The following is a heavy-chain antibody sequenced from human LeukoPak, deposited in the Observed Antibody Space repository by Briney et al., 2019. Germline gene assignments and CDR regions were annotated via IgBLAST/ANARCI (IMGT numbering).Heavy chain of an antibody. CDR3: ARDPSRTYYYDSSDKISRSY. J-gene: IGHJ4*02. Sequence: SETLSLTCTVSGYSISSGYYWGWIRQPPGKGLEWIGSIYHSGSTYYNPSLKSRVTISVDTSKNQFSLKLSSVTAADTAVYYCARDPSRTYYYDSSDKISRSYWGQGTLVTVSS. CDR1: GYSISSGYY. CDR2: IYHSGST. V-gene: IGHV4-38-2*02. D-gene: IGHD3-22*01.